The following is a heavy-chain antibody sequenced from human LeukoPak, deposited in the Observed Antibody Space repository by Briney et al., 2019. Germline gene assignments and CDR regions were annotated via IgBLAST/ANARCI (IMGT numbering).Heavy chain of an antibody. CDR3: AREGRMSMGIEY. D-gene: IGHD4/OR15-4a*01. V-gene: IGHV4-34*01. CDR2: INHGGST. CDR1: GGSLSGYY. J-gene: IGHJ4*02. Sequence: SETLSLTCAVYGGSLSGYYWSWIRQSPGKGLEWIGEINHGGSTNYNPSLKSRVTMSVDTSKNHFSLKLSSVTAADTAVYFCAREGRMSMGIEYWGQGTLVTVTS.